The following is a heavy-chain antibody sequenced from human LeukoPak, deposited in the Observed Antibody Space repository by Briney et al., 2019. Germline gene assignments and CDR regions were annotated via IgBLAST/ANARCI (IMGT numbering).Heavy chain of an antibody. V-gene: IGHV3-9*01. CDR2: IGWNSGKI. D-gene: IGHD6-13*01. CDR1: GFTFDDYA. J-gene: IGHJ4*02. CDR3: AKGSAAAGSSGNYFDY. Sequence: GGSLRLSCAASGFTFDDYAMHWVRQAPGKGLEWVSGIGWNSGKIGYADSVKGRFTMSRDNAKNSLYLQMNSLRAEDTALYYCAKGSAAAGSSGNYFDYWGQGTLVTVSS.